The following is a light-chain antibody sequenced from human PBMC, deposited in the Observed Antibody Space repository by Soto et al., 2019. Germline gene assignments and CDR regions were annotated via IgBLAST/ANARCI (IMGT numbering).Light chain of an antibody. CDR1: QSVSSY. Sequence: EIVLTQSPATLSLSPGDRATLSCRASQSVSSYLAWYQQKPGQAPRLLIYDASNRATGIPARFSGSGSATDFTLTISSLEPEDFAVYYCQQRSNWPVIFTFGQGTKLEI. V-gene: IGKV3-11*01. CDR3: QQRSNWPVIFT. CDR2: DAS. J-gene: IGKJ2*01.